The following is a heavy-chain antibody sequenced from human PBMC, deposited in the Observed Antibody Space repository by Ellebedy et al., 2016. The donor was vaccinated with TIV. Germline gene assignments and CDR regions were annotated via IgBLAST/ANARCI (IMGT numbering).Heavy chain of an antibody. D-gene: IGHD2-2*01. CDR2: ISSSGDT. CDR3: ARDYCSSTSCSVRWFDP. CDR1: GFTVGSNY. J-gene: IGHJ5*02. V-gene: IGHV3-66*01. Sequence: PGGSLRLSCAASGFTVGSNYMSWVRQAPGKGLEWVSVISSSGDTYYADSVKCRFIISRDNSKNTLYLHMNSLRSEDTAVYYCARDYCSSTSCSVRWFDPWGQGTLVTVSS.